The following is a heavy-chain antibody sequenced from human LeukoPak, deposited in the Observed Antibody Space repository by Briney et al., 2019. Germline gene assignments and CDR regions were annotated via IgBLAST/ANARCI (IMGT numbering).Heavy chain of an antibody. V-gene: IGHV1-3*01. CDR2: INAGNGNT. Sequence: ASVKFSCKASGYTFTSYAMHWVRQAPGQRLEWMGWINAGNGNTKYSQKFQGRVTITRDTSASTAYMELSSLRSEDTAVYYCARGSSGWYRAGAFDIWGQGTMVTVSS. D-gene: IGHD6-19*01. J-gene: IGHJ3*02. CDR3: ARGSSGWYRAGAFDI. CDR1: GYTFTSYA.